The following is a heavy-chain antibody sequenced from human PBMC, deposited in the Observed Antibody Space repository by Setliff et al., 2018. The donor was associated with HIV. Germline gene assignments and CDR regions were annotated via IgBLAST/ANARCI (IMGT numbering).Heavy chain of an antibody. V-gene: IGHV1-2*06. J-gene: IGHJ3*01. Sequence: GASVKVSCKAIGYMILGYKMSWVRQAPGQGLEWIGRISPDNGAAEYAPKVQGRVRMTLDTSISTAYLEIPRLTSDDAAVYYCARPRVFDSFDVWGQGTMVTVSS. CDR1: GYMILGYK. CDR3: ARPRVFDSFDV. CDR2: ISPDNGAA.